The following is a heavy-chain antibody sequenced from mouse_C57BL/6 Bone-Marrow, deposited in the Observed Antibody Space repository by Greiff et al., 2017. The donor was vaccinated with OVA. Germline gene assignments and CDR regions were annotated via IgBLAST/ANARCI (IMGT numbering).Heavy chain of an antibody. Sequence: VQLQQSGPVLVKPGASVKMSCKASGYTFTDYYMNWVKQSPGKSLEWIGVINPYNGGTSYNQKFKGKATLTVDKSSSTAYMELNSLTSEDAAVYYCARPWPYYAMDYWGQGTSVTVSS. V-gene: IGHV1-19*01. J-gene: IGHJ4*01. CDR3: ARPWPYYAMDY. CDR1: GYTFTDYY. CDR2: INPYNGGT.